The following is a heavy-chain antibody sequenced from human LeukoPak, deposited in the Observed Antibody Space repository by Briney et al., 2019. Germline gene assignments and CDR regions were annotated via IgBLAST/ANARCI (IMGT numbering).Heavy chain of an antibody. CDR2: ISGGGGST. D-gene: IGHD4-17*01. Sequence: GGSLRLSCAASGFTFRSYAVMGVRQAPGKVGEGVSSISGGGGSTYYADSVKGRFTISRDNSKNTLYLQMNSLRAEDTAVYYCAKGSGEDWGQGNLVTVSS. J-gene: IGHJ4*02. CDR3: AKGSGED. CDR1: GFTFRSYA. V-gene: IGHV3-23*01.